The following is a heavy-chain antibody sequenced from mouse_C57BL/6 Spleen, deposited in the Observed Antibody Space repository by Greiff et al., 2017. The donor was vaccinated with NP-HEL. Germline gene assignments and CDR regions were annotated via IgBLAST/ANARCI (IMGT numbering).Heavy chain of an antibody. CDR2: IYPGDGDT. CDR3: ARWYSSCPSY. V-gene: IGHV1-80*01. Sequence: VQLQESGAELVKPGASVKISCKASGYAFSSYWMNWVKQRPGKGLEWIGQIYPGDGDTNYNGKFKGKATLTADKSSSTAYMQLSSLTSEDAAVYFGARWYSSCPSYWGQGTRVTVSA. CDR1: GYAFSSYW. D-gene: IGHD3-2*02. J-gene: IGHJ3*01.